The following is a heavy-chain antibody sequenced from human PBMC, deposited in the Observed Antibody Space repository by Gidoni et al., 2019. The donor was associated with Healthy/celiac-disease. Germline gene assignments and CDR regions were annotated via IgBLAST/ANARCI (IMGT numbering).Heavy chain of an antibody. CDR1: GFTFSDHY. CDR2: TRNKANSYTT. CDR3: ARGTQVVPSAT. J-gene: IGHJ5*02. Sequence: EVQLVESGGGLVQPGGSLRLSCAASGFTFSDHYMDWVRQAPGKGLEWVGRTRNKANSYTTEYAASVKGRFTISRDDSKNSLYLQMNSLKTEDTAVYYCARGTQVVPSATWGQGTLVTVSS. V-gene: IGHV3-72*01. D-gene: IGHD2-2*01.